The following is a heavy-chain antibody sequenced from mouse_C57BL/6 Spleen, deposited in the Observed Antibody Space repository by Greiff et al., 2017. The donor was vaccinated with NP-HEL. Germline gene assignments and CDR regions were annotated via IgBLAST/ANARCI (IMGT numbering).Heavy chain of an antibody. CDR1: GYSFTGYY. CDR2: INPSTGGT. V-gene: IGHV1-42*01. CDR3: ARDFAY. Sequence: VQLQQSGPELVKPGASVKISCKASGYSFTGYYMNWVKQSPEKSLEWIGEINPSTGGTTYNQKFKAKATLTVDKSSSTAYMQLKSLTSEDSAVYYCARDFAYWGKGTLVTVSA. J-gene: IGHJ3*01.